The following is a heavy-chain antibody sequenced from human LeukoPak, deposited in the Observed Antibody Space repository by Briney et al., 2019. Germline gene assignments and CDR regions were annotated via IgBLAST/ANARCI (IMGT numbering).Heavy chain of an antibody. D-gene: IGHD4-23*01. CDR1: GGSISSSSYY. CDR3: ARHFFVVTAPRDYFDY. V-gene: IGHV4-39*01. CDR2: IYYSGST. J-gene: IGHJ4*02. Sequence: SETLSLTCTVSGGSISSSSYYCGWIRQPPGKGLEWIGSIYYSGSTYYNPSLKSRVTISVDTSKNQFSLKLSSVTAADTAVYYCARHFFVVTAPRDYFDYWRQGTLVTVPS.